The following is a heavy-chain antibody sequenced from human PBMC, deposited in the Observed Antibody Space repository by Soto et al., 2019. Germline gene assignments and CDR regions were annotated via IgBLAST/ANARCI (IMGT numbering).Heavy chain of an antibody. CDR1: GGSISSYY. Sequence: SETLSLTCTVSGGSISSYYWSWIRQPPGKGLEWIGYIYYSGSTNYNPSLKSRVTISVDTSKNQFSLNLSSVTAADTAVYYCAMVLTTVTTDYYYYMDVWGKGTTVTVSS. CDR2: IYYSGST. CDR3: AMVLTTVTTDYYYYMDV. V-gene: IGHV4-59*01. J-gene: IGHJ6*03. D-gene: IGHD4-4*01.